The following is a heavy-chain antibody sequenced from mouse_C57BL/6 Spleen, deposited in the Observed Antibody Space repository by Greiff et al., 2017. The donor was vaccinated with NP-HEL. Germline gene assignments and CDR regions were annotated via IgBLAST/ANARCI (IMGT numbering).Heavy chain of an antibody. J-gene: IGHJ4*01. CDR3: ARFNSYYYGSRTYAMDY. Sequence: VQLKQSGPELVKPGASVKISCKASGYSFTGYYMNWVKQSPEKSLEWIGEINPSTGGTTYNQKFKAKSTLSVDKSYSTAYMQLKSLTSEDSAVYYCARFNSYYYGSRTYAMDYWGQGTSVTVSS. V-gene: IGHV1-42*01. CDR2: INPSTGGT. CDR1: GYSFTGYY. D-gene: IGHD1-1*01.